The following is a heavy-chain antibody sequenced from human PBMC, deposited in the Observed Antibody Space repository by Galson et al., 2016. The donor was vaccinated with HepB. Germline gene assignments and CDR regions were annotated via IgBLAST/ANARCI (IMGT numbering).Heavy chain of an antibody. D-gene: IGHD4-11*01. CDR1: GLSIGNYG. Sequence: SLRLSCAASGLSIGNYGMIWVRQAPGKGLEWVSGINWSGVDSRYADSVKGRFTISRDNAGTSLFLQMDSLRVDDTAVYYCAATTVGSGGTRRFDHWGHGILVTVSS. J-gene: IGHJ4*01. V-gene: IGHV3-20*04. CDR3: AATTVGSGGTRRFDH. CDR2: INWSGVDS.